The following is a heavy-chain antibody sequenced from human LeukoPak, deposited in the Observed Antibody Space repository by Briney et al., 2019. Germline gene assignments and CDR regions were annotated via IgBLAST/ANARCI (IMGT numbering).Heavy chain of an antibody. D-gene: IGHD2-2*01. J-gene: IGHJ6*01. CDR3: ARSYDIVVVPAADYYYYYGMDV. CDR1: GFTFTSYA. Sequence: ASVKVSCKASGFTFTSYAFHWVRQAPGQRLDWMGWISAGNGDTKYSQRFQDRVTITRDTSATTAYMELSSLRSEDTAVYYCARSYDIVVVPAADYYYYYGMDVWGQGTTVTVSS. V-gene: IGHV1-3*01. CDR2: ISAGNGDT.